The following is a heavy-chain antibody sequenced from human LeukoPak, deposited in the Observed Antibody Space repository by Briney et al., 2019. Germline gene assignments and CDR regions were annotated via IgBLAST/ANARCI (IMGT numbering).Heavy chain of an antibody. Sequence: PSATLSLTCPVSGGSVSSGSYYWSWIRQPPGKGLEWISYIYYSGTTNYNPSLKSRVTISVDTSKNQFSRKLSSVTAADTAVYYCARVAVVRGLMYFDYWGQGTLVTVSS. D-gene: IGHD3-10*01. CDR2: IYYSGTT. CDR3: ARVAVVRGLMYFDY. J-gene: IGHJ4*02. V-gene: IGHV4-61*01. CDR1: GGSVSSGSYY.